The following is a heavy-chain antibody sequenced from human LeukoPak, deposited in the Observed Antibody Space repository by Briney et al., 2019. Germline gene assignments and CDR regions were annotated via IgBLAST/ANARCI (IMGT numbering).Heavy chain of an antibody. Sequence: GESLQISCKGSGYSFTSYWIGWVRQMPGKGLEWMGIIYPGDSDTRYSPSFQGQVTISADKSISTAYLQWSSLKASDTAMYYCARPTIQGLHDNAFDIWGQGTMVTVSS. CDR2: IYPGDSDT. CDR1: GYSFTSYW. D-gene: IGHD3-9*01. V-gene: IGHV5-51*01. J-gene: IGHJ3*02. CDR3: ARPTIQGLHDNAFDI.